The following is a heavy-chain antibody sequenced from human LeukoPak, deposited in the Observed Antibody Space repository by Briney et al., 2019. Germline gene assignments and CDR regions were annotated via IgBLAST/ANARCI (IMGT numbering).Heavy chain of an antibody. CDR3: ASYDSSGTKGAFDI. D-gene: IGHD3-22*01. Sequence: SVKVSCKASGGTFSSYAISWVRQAPGQGLEWMGRIIPIFGTANYAQKFQGRVTITTDESTSTAYMELSSLRSEDTAVYYCASYDSSGTKGAFDIWGQGTMVSVSS. V-gene: IGHV1-69*05. J-gene: IGHJ3*02. CDR2: IIPIFGTA. CDR1: GGTFSSYA.